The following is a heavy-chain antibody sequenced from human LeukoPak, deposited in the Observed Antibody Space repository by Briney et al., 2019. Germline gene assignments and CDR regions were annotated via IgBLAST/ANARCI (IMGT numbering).Heavy chain of an antibody. V-gene: IGHV3-30*18. Sequence: GRSLRLSCAASGFSFSTFGMLWVRQAPGEGLEWVAVISSDGGTQYYADSVKGRFTISRDNSQNTLYLQMNSLRAEDTAVYYCAKDRAYLGSYWGQGTLVTVSS. CDR2: ISSDGGTQ. D-gene: IGHD1-26*01. CDR3: AKDRAYLGSY. CDR1: GFSFSTFG. J-gene: IGHJ4*02.